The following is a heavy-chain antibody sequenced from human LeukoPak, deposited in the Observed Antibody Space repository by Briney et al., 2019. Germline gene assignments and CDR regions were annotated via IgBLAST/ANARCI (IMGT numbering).Heavy chain of an antibody. J-gene: IGHJ4*02. D-gene: IGHD2-8*01. V-gene: IGHV3-23*01. Sequence: GGSLRLSCAASGFXFSSYAMSWVRQAPGKGLEWVSVISGSGGSTYYADSVKGRFTISRDNSKNTLYLQMNSLRPEDTAVYHCAKAISRYCTNGICYTPMAVDYWGQGTLVTVSS. CDR3: AKAISRYCTNGICYTPMAVDY. CDR2: ISGSGGST. CDR1: GFXFSSYA.